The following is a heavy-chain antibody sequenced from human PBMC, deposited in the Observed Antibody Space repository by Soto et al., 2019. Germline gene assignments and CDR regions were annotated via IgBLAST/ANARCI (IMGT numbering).Heavy chain of an antibody. D-gene: IGHD1-26*01. CDR1: GGTFSSYA. Sequence: QVQLVQSGAEGKKPGSSVRVSCKASGGTFSSYAISWVRQAPGQGLEWMGGIIPIFGTENYAQKFQGRVTITADETTRTAYMELSSLRYEDTAVYYCARDRIEGSKYYYGMDVWGQWTTVTVSS. J-gene: IGHJ6*02. CDR2: IIPIFGTE. CDR3: ARDRIEGSKYYYGMDV. V-gene: IGHV1-69*01.